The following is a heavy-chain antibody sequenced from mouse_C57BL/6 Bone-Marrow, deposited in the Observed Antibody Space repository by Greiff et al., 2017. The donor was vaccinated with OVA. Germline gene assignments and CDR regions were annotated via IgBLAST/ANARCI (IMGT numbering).Heavy chain of an antibody. CDR1: GYSITSGYY. Sequence: EVQLQESGPGLVKPSQSLSLTCSVTGYSITSGYYWNWIRQFPGNKLEWMGYISYDGSNNYNPSLKNRISITRDTSKNQFFLKLNSVTTEDTATYYCAREQGRRYFDVWGTGTTVTVSS. J-gene: IGHJ1*03. D-gene: IGHD3-3*01. CDR3: AREQGRRYFDV. V-gene: IGHV3-6*01. CDR2: ISYDGSN.